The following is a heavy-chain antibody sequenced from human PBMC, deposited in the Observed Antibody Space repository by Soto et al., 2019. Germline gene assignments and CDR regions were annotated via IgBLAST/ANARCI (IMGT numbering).Heavy chain of an antibody. J-gene: IGHJ4*02. CDR2: ISAYNGNT. V-gene: IGHV1-18*01. Sequence: QVPLVESGGGVVQPGRSLRLSCAASGFTFSSYNIHWVRQAPGQGLEWMGWISAYNGNTNYAQKLQGRVTMTTDTSTSTAYMELRSLRSDDTAVYYCARDLNYDILTGYYGRHDFDYWGQGTLVTVSS. CDR1: GFTFSSYN. CDR3: ARDLNYDILTGYYGRHDFDY. D-gene: IGHD3-9*01.